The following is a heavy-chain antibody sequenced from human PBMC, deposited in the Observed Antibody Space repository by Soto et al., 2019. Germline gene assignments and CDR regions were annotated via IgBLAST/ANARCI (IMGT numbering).Heavy chain of an antibody. CDR2: VIPMYDSV. D-gene: IGHD1-26*01. J-gene: IGHJ4*02. CDR1: GGTFNTYT. V-gene: IGHV1-69*06. CDR3: ASWRSYSGSYCFDY. Sequence: QVQLVQSGAEVKKPGSSVKVSCEASGGTFNTYTINWVRQAPGRGLEWMGQVIPMYDSVNYAESFQGRVTITADKSTNIAYMELSSLRSEDTALYFCASWRSYSGSYCFDYWGQGTLVIVSP.